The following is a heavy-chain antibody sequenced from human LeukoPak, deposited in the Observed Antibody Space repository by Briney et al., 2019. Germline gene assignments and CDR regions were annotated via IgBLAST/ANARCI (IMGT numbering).Heavy chain of an antibody. Sequence: PGGSLRLSXAASGFTFRDYSMSWIRQAPGKGLEWISDISDTAKTIHYADSVRGRFTISRDNAKNSLYLQMNSLRDEDTAVYYCAGVHYGRVENDYWGQGTLVTVSS. CDR1: GFTFRDYS. V-gene: IGHV3-11*04. J-gene: IGHJ4*02. D-gene: IGHD3-10*01. CDR2: ISDTAKTI. CDR3: AGVHYGRVENDY.